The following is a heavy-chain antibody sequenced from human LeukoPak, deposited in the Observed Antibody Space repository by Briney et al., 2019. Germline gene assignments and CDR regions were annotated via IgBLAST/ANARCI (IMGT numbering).Heavy chain of an antibody. D-gene: IGHD5-18*01. J-gene: IGHJ4*02. CDR2: IKQDGSEK. CDR3: ARTPHTAMDY. V-gene: IGHV3-7*01. Sequence: GGSLRLSCAASGFTFISYWMSWVRQAPGKGLEWVANIKQDGSEKYYVDSVKGRFTISRDNAKNSLYLQMNSLRAEDTAVYYCARTPHTAMDYWGQGTLVTASS. CDR1: GFTFISYW.